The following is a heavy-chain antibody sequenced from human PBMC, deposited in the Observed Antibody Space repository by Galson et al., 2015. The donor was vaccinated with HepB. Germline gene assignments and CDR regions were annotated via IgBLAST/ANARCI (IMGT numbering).Heavy chain of an antibody. J-gene: IGHJ4*02. CDR2: IYSGGST. CDR1: GFTVSSNY. CDR3: ASGGYSGYGFFDY. Sequence: SLRLSCAASGFTVSSNYMSWVRQAPGKGLEWVSVIYSGGSTYYADSVKGRFTISRDNSKDTLYLQMNSLRAEDPAVYYCASGGYSGYGFFDYWGQGTLVTVSS. V-gene: IGHV3-53*01. D-gene: IGHD5-12*01.